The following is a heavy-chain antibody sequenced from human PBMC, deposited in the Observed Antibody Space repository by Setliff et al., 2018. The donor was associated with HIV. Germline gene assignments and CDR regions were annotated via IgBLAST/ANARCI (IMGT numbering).Heavy chain of an antibody. CDR1: GGSLSSGSYY. J-gene: IGHJ4*02. V-gene: IGHV4-61*02. D-gene: IGHD1-20*01. CDR2: IYTSGST. CDR3: ARLNNGAHYFHFDY. Sequence: SETLSLTFTVSGGSLSSGSYYWSWIRQPAGKGLEWIGRIYTSGSTNYNPSLKSRVTISVDTSKNHFSLKLSSVTAADTAVYYCARLNNGAHYFHFDYWGQGTLVTVSS.